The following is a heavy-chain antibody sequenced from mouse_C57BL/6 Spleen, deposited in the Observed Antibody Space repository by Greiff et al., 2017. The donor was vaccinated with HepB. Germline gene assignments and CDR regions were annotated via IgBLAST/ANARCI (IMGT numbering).Heavy chain of an antibody. CDR3: ARLAYYGSTHLYFDD. Sequence: VQLQQSGTELVQPGASVKLSCKASGYTFTSYWMHWVKQRPGQGLEWIGNINPSNGGTNYNEKFKSKATLTVDKSSSTAYMQLSSLTTEDSAVYYCARLAYYGSTHLYFDDWGTGTTVTVSS. D-gene: IGHD1-1*01. V-gene: IGHV1-53*01. CDR2: INPSNGGT. CDR1: GYTFTSYW. J-gene: IGHJ1*03.